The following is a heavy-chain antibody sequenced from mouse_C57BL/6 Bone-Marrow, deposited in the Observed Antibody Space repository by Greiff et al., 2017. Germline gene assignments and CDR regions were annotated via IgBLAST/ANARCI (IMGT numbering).Heavy chain of an antibody. Sequence: QVLLQQSGAELAKPGASVKLSCKASGYTFTSYWMHWVKQRPGQGLEWIGYINPSSGYTKYNQKFKDKATLTADKSSSTAYMQLSSLTYEDSAVYYCARDLYYGSTLPPLGAAWFAYWGQGTPVTVSA. CDR3: ARDLYYGSTLPPLGAAWFAY. CDR2: INPSSGYT. V-gene: IGHV1-7*01. D-gene: IGHD1-1*01. J-gene: IGHJ3*01. CDR1: GYTFTSYW.